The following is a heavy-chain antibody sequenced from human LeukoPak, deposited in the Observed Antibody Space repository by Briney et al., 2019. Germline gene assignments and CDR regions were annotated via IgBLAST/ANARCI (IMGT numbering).Heavy chain of an antibody. CDR1: GGTFSSYA. D-gene: IGHD2-15*01. CDR2: INPNSGGT. CDR3: ARGYCSGGSCPSDY. J-gene: IGHJ4*02. V-gene: IGHV1-2*02. Sequence: ASVKVSCKASGGTFSSYAISWVRQAPGQGLEWMGWINPNSGGTNYAQNFQGRVTMTRDTSITTAYMELSRLRSDDSAVYYCARGYCSGGSCPSDYWGQGTLVTVSS.